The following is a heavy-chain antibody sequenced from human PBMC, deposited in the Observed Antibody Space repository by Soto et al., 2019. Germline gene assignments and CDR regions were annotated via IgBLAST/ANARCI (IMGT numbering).Heavy chain of an antibody. CDR3: AKAGCETYSDFWIGYYFDY. CDR1: GFTFSSYA. D-gene: IGHD3-3*01. V-gene: IGHV3-23*01. CDR2: ISGSGDSK. J-gene: IGHJ4*02. Sequence: GGSLRLSCAASGFTFSSYALSWVRQAPGKGLEWVSTISGSGDSKYHADSVMGRFTISRDNSKNTLYLQMNSLRAEDTAVYFCAKAGCETYSDFWIGYYFDYWGQGAPVTVSS.